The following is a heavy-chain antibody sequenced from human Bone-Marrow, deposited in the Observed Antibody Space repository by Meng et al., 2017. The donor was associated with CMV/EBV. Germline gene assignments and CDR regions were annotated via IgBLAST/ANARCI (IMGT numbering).Heavy chain of an antibody. Sequence: GGSLRLSCAASGFTFSSYWMSWVRQAPGKGLEWVANIKQDGSEKYYVDSVKGRFTISRDNAKNSLYLQMNSLRAEDTAVYYWARDWGLGVIHQFDYWGQGTLVTVSS. CDR1: GFTFSSYW. CDR2: IKQDGSEK. CDR3: ARDWGLGVIHQFDY. V-gene: IGHV3-7*01. D-gene: IGHD3-16*01. J-gene: IGHJ4*02.